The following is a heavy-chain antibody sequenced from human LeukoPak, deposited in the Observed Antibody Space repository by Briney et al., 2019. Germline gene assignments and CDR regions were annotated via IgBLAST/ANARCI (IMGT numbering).Heavy chain of an antibody. CDR2: ISSSSSTI. J-gene: IGHJ4*02. D-gene: IGHD3-3*01. Sequence: PGGSLRLSCAASGFTFSSYSMNWVRQAPGKGLEWVSYISSSSSTIYYADSVKGRFTISRDNAKNSLYLQMNSLRAEDTAVYYCARATSRITIFGVVSNYFDYWGQGTLVTVSS. V-gene: IGHV3-48*01. CDR3: ARATSRITIFGVVSNYFDY. CDR1: GFTFSSYS.